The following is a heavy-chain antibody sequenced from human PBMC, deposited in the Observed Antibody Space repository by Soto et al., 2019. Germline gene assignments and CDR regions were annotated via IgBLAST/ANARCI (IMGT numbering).Heavy chain of an antibody. Sequence: QVQLVESGGGVVQPGRSLRLSYAASGFTFSSYGMHWVRQAPGKGLEWVAVISYDGSNKYYADSVKGRFTISRDNSKNTLYLQMNSLRAEDTAVYYCAKDSDFEGYDSSGYYSYFDYWGQGTLVTVSS. CDR1: GFTFSSYG. J-gene: IGHJ4*02. D-gene: IGHD3-22*01. CDR2: ISYDGSNK. CDR3: AKDSDFEGYDSSGYYSYFDY. V-gene: IGHV3-30*18.